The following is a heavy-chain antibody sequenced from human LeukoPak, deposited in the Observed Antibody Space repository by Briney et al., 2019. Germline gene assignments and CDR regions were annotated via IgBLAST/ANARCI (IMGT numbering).Heavy chain of an antibody. J-gene: IGHJ4*02. CDR2: IYHSGST. D-gene: IGHD3-10*01. CDR1: GGSISSSHW. Sequence: PSETLSLTCAVSGGSISSSHWWSWVRPPPGKGLEWIGEIYHSGSTNYNPSLKSRVTISVDKSKNQFSLNLPSVTAADTAVYYCARRGYYGSGSYYPSFEYWGQGTLVTVSS. V-gene: IGHV4-4*02. CDR3: ARRGYYGSGSYYPSFEY.